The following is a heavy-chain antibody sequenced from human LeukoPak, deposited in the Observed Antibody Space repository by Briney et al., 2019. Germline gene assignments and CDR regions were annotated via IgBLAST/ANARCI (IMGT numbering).Heavy chain of an antibody. CDR3: ATARYGSGSYDGFKDY. Sequence: ASVKVSCKVSGYTLTELSMHWVRQAPGKGLEWMGGFDPEDGETIYAQKFQGRVTMTEDTSTDTAYMELSSLRSEDTAVYYCATARYGSGSYDGFKDYWGQGTLVTVSS. V-gene: IGHV1-24*01. CDR2: FDPEDGET. D-gene: IGHD3-10*01. CDR1: GYTLTELS. J-gene: IGHJ4*02.